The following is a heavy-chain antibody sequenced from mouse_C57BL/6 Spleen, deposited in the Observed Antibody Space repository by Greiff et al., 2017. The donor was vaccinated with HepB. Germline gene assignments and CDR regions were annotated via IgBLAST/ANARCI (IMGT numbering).Heavy chain of an antibody. Sequence: VQLKQSGPELVKPGASVKTSCKASGDAFSSSWMNWVKQRPGKGLEWIGRINPGDGDANHNGKFKGKATLTADKSSRTAYMQLSSLPSEDSAVYVCARGIYDLWGQGTTLTVSS. J-gene: IGHJ2*01. CDR3: ARGIYDL. CDR1: GDAFSSSW. D-gene: IGHD1-1*01. V-gene: IGHV1-82*01. CDR2: INPGDGDA.